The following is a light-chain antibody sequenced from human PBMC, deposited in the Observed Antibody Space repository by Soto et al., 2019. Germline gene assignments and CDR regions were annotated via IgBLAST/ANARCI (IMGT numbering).Light chain of an antibody. CDR2: APS. J-gene: IGKJ3*01. Sequence: DIQMTQSPSSLSASVGARVTITCRASQGISNSLAWYQQKPGRAPNLLIYAPSTLQSGVPSRFSGSGSGTDFTLTNSSLQPEDVATYYCQKYNSATFTFGPGTIVDI. CDR3: QKYNSATFT. CDR1: QGISNS. V-gene: IGKV1-27*01.